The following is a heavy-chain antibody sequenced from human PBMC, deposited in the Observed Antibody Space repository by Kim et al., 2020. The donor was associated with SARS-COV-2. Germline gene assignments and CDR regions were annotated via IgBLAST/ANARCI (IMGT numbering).Heavy chain of an antibody. J-gene: IGHJ5*02. CDR1: GFTFSSYS. CDR3: ARDPTPLYYGSGMNWFDP. Sequence: GGSLRLSCAASGFTFSSYSMNWVRQAPGKGLEWVSYISSSSSTIYYADSVKGRFTISRDNAKNSLYLQMNSLRDEDTAVYYCARDPTPLYYGSGMNWFDPWGQGTLVTVSS. D-gene: IGHD3-10*01. V-gene: IGHV3-48*02. CDR2: ISSSSSTI.